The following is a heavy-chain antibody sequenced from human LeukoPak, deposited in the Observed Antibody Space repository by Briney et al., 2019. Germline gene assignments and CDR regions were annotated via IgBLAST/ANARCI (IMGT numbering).Heavy chain of an antibody. J-gene: IGHJ3*02. Sequence: PSETLSLTCAVYGGSFSGYYWSWIRQPPGKGLEWIGEINHSGSTNYNPSLKSRVTISVDTSKNQSSLKLSSVTAADTAVYYCARVEDIVVVPAAIYRSAFDIWGQGTMVTVSS. CDR1: GGSFSGYY. V-gene: IGHV4-34*01. D-gene: IGHD2-2*02. CDR2: INHSGST. CDR3: ARVEDIVVVPAAIYRSAFDI.